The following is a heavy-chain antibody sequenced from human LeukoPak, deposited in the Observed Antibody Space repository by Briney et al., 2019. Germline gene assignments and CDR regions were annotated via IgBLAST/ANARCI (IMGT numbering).Heavy chain of an antibody. V-gene: IGHV5-51*01. CDR2: IYPRDSDT. D-gene: IGHD1-7*01. CDR3: ARQGRNYLIGY. J-gene: IGHJ4*02. Sequence: GESLKISCKGSGYSFTSYWIGWVRQMPGKGLEWMGIIYPRDSDTRYSPSFQGQVTISADKSITTAYLQWSSLKASDTVMYYCARQGRNYLIGYWGQGTLVTVSS. CDR1: GYSFTSYW.